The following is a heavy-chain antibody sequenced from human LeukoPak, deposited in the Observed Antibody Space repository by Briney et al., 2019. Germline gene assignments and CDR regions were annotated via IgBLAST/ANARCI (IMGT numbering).Heavy chain of an antibody. CDR2: ISLSGSPI. D-gene: IGHD3-10*02. CDR1: GFTFSAYS. V-gene: IGHV3-48*04. Sequence: GGSLRLSCAASGFTFSAYSMNWVRQAPGKGREWVSYISLSGSPIYYTDSVKGRFSISRDNAKNSLYLQMNSLRAEDTAVYYCAELGITMIGGVWGKGTTVTISS. J-gene: IGHJ6*04. CDR3: AELGITMIGGV.